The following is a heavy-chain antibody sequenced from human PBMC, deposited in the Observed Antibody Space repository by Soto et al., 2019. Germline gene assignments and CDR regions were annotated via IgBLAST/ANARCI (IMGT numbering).Heavy chain of an antibody. J-gene: IGHJ6*02. CDR3: ARDKAGGSGGYYNGYGMDV. D-gene: IGHD3-10*01. V-gene: IGHV3-21*06. Sequence: EVQLVESGGGLVKPGGSLRLSCAASGFTFSSYSMNWVRQAPGRGLEWVSSISSSSSYIYYADSVKGRFTISRDNAKNSLYLQMNSLRAEDTAVYYCARDKAGGSGGYYNGYGMDVWGQGTTVTVSS. CDR2: ISSSSSYI. CDR1: GFTFSSYS.